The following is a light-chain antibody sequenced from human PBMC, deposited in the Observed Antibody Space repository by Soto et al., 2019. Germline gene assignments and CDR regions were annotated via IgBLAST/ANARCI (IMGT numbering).Light chain of an antibody. J-gene: IGKJ3*01. CDR1: QGISSY. CDR2: AAS. CDR3: QQRNSYPLT. V-gene: IGKV1-9*01. Sequence: DIQLTQSPSFLSASVGDRVTITCRASQGISSYLAWYQQKPGKAPKLLIYAASTLQSGVPSRFSGSGSGTEFTLTIISLQPEDFATYYFQQRNSYPLTFGPGTKVDSK.